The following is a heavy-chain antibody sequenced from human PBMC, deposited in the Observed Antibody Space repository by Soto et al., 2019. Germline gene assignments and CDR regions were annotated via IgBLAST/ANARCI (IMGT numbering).Heavy chain of an antibody. D-gene: IGHD3-9*01. V-gene: IGHV4-39*01. CDR3: ASLIKDLAGYYRYYYYYYMDV. Sequence: QLQLQESGPGLVKPSETLSLTCTVSGGSISSSSYYWGWIRQPPGKGLEWIGSIYYSGSTYYNPSLKSRVTISVDTSKNQFSLQLSSVTAADTAVYYCASLIKDLAGYYRYYYYYYMDVWGKGTTVTVSS. J-gene: IGHJ6*03. CDR1: GGSISSSSYY. CDR2: IYYSGST.